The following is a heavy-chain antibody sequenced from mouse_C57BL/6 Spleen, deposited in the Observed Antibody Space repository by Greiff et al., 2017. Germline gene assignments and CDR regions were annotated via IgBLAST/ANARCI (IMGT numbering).Heavy chain of an antibody. CDR3: ARGYYDYDYFDY. Sequence: VQLQQPGAELVKPGASVKLSCKASGYTFTSYWMHWVKQRPGQGLEWIGMIHPNSGSTNYNEKFKSKATLTVDKSSSTAYMQLSSLTSEDSAVYYCARGYYDYDYFDYWGQGTTLTVSS. CDR1: GYTFTSYW. D-gene: IGHD2-4*01. J-gene: IGHJ2*01. CDR2: IHPNSGST. V-gene: IGHV1-64*01.